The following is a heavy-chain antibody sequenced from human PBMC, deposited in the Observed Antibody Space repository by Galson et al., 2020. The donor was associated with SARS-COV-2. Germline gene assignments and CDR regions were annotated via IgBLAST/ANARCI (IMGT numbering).Heavy chain of an antibody. CDR3: ARWAFGGGIVRSWFVP. Sequence: ASVKVSCKASGYTFTNYGISWVRQAPGQGLEWVGWISAYNDNTNYAQKLQGRVTMTTDTSTSTAYMELRSLRSDDTAVYYCARWAFGGGIVRSWFVPWGQGTLVTVSS. CDR1: GYTFTNYG. J-gene: IGHJ5*02. CDR2: ISAYNDNT. V-gene: IGHV1-18*01. D-gene: IGHD3-16*02.